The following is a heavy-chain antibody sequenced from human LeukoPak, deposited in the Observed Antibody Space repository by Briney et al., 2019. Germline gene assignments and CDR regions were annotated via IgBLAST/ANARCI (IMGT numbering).Heavy chain of an antibody. CDR3: GRDLRHAFGI. J-gene: IGHJ3*02. CDR2: INPASGDT. V-gene: IGHV1-2*02. Sequence: ASVKVSCKASGYIFTGYYMHWVRRAPGQGFEWMGWINPASGDTNYAQKFQGRVTMTRDTSISTAYMELSRLTSDDTAVYYCGRDLRHAFGIWGRGTMVTVSS. CDR1: GYIFTGYY.